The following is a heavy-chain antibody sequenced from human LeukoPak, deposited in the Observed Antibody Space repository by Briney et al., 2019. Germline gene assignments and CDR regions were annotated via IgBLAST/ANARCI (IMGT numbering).Heavy chain of an antibody. CDR3: ARNYSPFDY. Sequence: KSSETLSLTCTVSGYSISSGYYWGWIRQPPGKGLEWIGSIYHSGSTYYNPSLKSRVTISVDTSKNQFSLKLSSVTAADTAVYYCARNYSPFDYWGQGTLVTVSS. CDR1: GYSISSGYY. V-gene: IGHV4-38-2*02. CDR2: IYHSGST. J-gene: IGHJ4*02. D-gene: IGHD1-7*01.